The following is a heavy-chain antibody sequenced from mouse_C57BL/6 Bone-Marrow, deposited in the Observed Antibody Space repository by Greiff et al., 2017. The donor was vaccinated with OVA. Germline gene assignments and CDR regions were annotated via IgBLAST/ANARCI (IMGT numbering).Heavy chain of an antibody. J-gene: IGHJ1*03. CDR1: GFTFSSYA. CDR2: ISDGGSYT. D-gene: IGHD1-1*01. CDR3: ARDEGITTVVAPHWYVDV. Sequence: EVQRVESGGGLVKPGGSLKLSCAASGFTFSSYAMSWVRQTPEKRLEWVATISDGGSYTYYPDNVKGRFTISRDNAKNNLYLQMSHLKSEDTAMYYCARDEGITTVVAPHWYVDVWGTGTTVTVSS. V-gene: IGHV5-4*01.